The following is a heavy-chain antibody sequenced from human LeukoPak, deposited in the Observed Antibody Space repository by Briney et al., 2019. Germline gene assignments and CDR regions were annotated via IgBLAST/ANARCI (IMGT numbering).Heavy chain of an antibody. CDR2: IYPGDSDA. CDR1: GYTFTDYW. D-gene: IGHD2-21*02. CDR3: ARCRGDCYSGTDY. V-gene: IGHV5-51*01. J-gene: IGHJ4*02. Sequence: GESLKISCKGSGYTFTDYWIAWVRQMPGKGLEWMGIIYPGDSDARYSPSFQGQVTISADNSISTAYLQWSSLKVSDTAMYYCARCRGDCYSGTDYWGQGTLVTVSS.